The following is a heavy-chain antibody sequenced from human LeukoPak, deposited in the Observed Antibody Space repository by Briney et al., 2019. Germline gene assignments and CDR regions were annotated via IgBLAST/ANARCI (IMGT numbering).Heavy chain of an antibody. D-gene: IGHD5-18*01. CDR3: ARYGYNYGLDF. CDR1: GGSISPYY. CDR2: IHYSGST. J-gene: IGHJ4*02. V-gene: IGHV4-59*08. Sequence: SETLSLTCTVSGGSISPYYWSWIRQPPGKELEWIGYIHYSGSTNYNPSLTSRVTMSVDTSKNQFSLKLSSVTAADTAVYYCARYGYNYGLDFWGQGALVTVSS.